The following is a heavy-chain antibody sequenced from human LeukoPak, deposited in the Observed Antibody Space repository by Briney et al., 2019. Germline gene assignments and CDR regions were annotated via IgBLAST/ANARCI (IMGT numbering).Heavy chain of an antibody. CDR2: IYTSGST. CDR3: AREPRLLRNWFDP. Sequence: SQTLSLPCTVSAGSISSGNYYWSWIRQPAGEVLEWIGRIYTSGSTNYNPSLKSRVTISVDTSKNRFSLKLSSVTAADTAVYYCAREPRLLRNWFDPWGQGTLVTVPS. V-gene: IGHV4-61*02. CDR1: AGSISSGNYY. D-gene: IGHD2-15*01. J-gene: IGHJ5*02.